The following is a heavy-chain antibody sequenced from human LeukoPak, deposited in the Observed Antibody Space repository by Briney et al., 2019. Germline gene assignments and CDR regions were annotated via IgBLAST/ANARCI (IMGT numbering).Heavy chain of an antibody. J-gene: IGHJ4*02. CDR2: INPNSGGT. CDR1: GYTFTGYY. Sequence: ASVKVSCKASGYTFTGYYMHWVRQAPGQGLEWMGWINPNSGGTNYAQKLQGRVTMTTDTSTSTAYMELRSLRSDDTAVYYCARDDTRGMTVAGDYWGQGTLVTVSS. CDR3: ARDDTRGMTVAGDY. V-gene: IGHV1-2*02. D-gene: IGHD6-19*01.